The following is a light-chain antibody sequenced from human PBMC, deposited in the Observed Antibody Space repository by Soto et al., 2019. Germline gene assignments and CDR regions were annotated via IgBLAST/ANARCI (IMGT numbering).Light chain of an antibody. CDR1: SSNIGAGYD. CDR3: QSYDSSLRSV. V-gene: IGLV1-40*01. CDR2: GNN. Sequence: QSVLTQPPSVSGAPGQRVTISCTGSSSNIGAGYDVHWYQQLPGTAPKLLIYGNNNRPSGVPDRFSGSKSGTSASLAITGLHAEAEADYYCQSYDSSLRSVFGGGTKVTVL. J-gene: IGLJ2*01.